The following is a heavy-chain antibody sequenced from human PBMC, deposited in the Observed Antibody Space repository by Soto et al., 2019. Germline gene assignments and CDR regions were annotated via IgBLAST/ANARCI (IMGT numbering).Heavy chain of an antibody. J-gene: IGHJ4*02. CDR2: IYYSGST. CDR1: GGSVSSGSYY. V-gene: IGHV4-61*01. Sequence: KPSETLSLTCTVSGGSVSSGSYYWSWIRQPPGKGLEWIGYIYYSGSTNYNPSLKSRVTISVDTSKNQFSLKLSSVTAADTAVYYCARELGPLELRYTGDNRYFDYWGQGTLVTAPQ. CDR3: ARELGPLELRYTGDNRYFDY. D-gene: IGHD1-7*01.